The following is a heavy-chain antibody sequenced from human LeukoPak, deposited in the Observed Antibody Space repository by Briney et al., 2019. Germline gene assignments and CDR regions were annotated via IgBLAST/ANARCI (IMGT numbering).Heavy chain of an antibody. D-gene: IGHD1-1*01. J-gene: IGHJ3*02. CDR2: ISGTGDSA. CDR1: GFTFSSHA. V-gene: IGHV3-23*01. Sequence: GGSLRLSCATSGFTFSSHALSWVRQAPGKGLEWVSAISGTGDSAFYADPVKGRFTISRDNSKNTLYLQMTSLRAEDTAEYYCAKSLFTSATGTGRAFHIWGQGTMVTVSS. CDR3: AKSLFTSATGTGRAFHI.